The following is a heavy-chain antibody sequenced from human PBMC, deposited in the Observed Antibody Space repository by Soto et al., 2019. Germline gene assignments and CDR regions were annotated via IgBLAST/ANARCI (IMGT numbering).Heavy chain of an antibody. CDR3: ARDAPRCSGGTCLDY. V-gene: IGHV3-48*02. D-gene: IGHD2-15*01. CDR1: GFTFSSFS. J-gene: IGHJ4*02. Sequence: EVQLMESGGGLVQPGGSLRLSCAASGFTFSSFSMHWVRQAPGKGLEWVSYISSSSCTIYYADSVRGRFTISRDNAKNSLYLQMNSLRDEDTAVFYCARDAPRCSGGTCLDYWGQGTLVTVSS. CDR2: ISSSSCTI.